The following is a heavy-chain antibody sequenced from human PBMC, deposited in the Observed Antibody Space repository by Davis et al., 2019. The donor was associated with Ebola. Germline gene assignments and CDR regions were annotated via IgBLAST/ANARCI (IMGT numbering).Heavy chain of an antibody. J-gene: IGHJ4*02. V-gene: IGHV3-30*18. CDR2: ISYDGSNK. CDR3: AKPYYYDSSGYSYFDY. Sequence: GESLKISCAASGFTFSSYSMNWVRQAPGKGLEWVAVISYDGSNKYYADSVKGRFTISRDNSKNTLYLQMNSLRAEDTAVYYCAKPYYYDSSGYSYFDYWGQGTLVTVSS. CDR1: GFTFSSYS. D-gene: IGHD3-22*01.